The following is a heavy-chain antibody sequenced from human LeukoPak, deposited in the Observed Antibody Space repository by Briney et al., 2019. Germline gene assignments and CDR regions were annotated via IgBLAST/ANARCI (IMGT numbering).Heavy chain of an antibody. CDR1: GFTFSTFI. D-gene: IGHD3-10*01. Sequence: GGSLRLSCAASGFTFSTFIMNWVRQAPGKGLEWVSSITYSSSYIYYADSVKGRFTISRDNAKNSLYLQMNSLRAEDTAVYYCARGLVRGVIITHFDYWGQGTLVTVSS. J-gene: IGHJ4*02. CDR3: ARGLVRGVIITHFDY. V-gene: IGHV3-21*01. CDR2: ITYSSSYI.